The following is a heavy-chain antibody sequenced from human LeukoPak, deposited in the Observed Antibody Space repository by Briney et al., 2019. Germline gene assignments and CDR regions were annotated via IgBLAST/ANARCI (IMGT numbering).Heavy chain of an antibody. J-gene: IGHJ5*02. Sequence: SETLSLPCTVSGGSISSSSYYWGWIRQPPGKGLEWIGSIYYSGSTYYNPSLKSRVTISVDTSKNQFSLKLSSVTAADTAVYYCARAHRRLWFGESVRADWFDPWGQGTLVTVSS. CDR2: IYYSGST. CDR3: ARAHRRLWFGESVRADWFDP. CDR1: GGSISSSSYY. V-gene: IGHV4-39*07. D-gene: IGHD3-10*01.